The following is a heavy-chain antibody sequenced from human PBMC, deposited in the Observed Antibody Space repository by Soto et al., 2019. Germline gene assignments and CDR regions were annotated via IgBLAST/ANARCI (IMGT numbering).Heavy chain of an antibody. J-gene: IGHJ4*02. V-gene: IGHV4-59*01. Sequence: SETLSLTCTVSGGSISSYYWSWIRQPPGKGLEWIGYIYYSGSTNYNPSLKSRVTISVDTSKNQSSLKLSSVTAADTAVYYCARGYSYGGIDGYWGQGSLVTVSS. D-gene: IGHD5-18*01. CDR2: IYYSGST. CDR1: GGSISSYY. CDR3: ARGYSYGGIDGY.